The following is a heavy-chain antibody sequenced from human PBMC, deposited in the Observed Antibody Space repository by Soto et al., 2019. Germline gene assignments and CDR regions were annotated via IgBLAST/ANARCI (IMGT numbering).Heavy chain of an antibody. D-gene: IGHD3-10*01. CDR2: IIPLFGTP. CDR3: ARDRDDYGSGNYYNRIDF. J-gene: IGHJ4*02. Sequence: QVQLVQSGAEVKQPGSSVKVSCKASGGIFSTYAISWLRQAPGQGLEWMGGIIPLFGTPNYAQRVQGRVTITADESTSTAYMELSRLRSEDTAVYYCARDRDDYGSGNYYNRIDFWGQGTLVTVSS. CDR1: GGIFSTYA. V-gene: IGHV1-69*01.